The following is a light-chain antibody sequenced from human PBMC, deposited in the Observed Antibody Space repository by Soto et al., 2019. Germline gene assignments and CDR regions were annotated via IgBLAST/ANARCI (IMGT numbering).Light chain of an antibody. Sequence: QSVLTQPPSASGSPGQSVTISCTGTSGDVGGYNYVSWYQQHPGKAPKLMTFEVSERPSGVPDRFSASKSGNTASLTVSGLQAEDEADYYCSSYSGSNNYVFGTGNKVTVL. J-gene: IGLJ1*01. V-gene: IGLV2-8*01. CDR1: SGDVGGYNY. CDR3: SSYSGSNNYV. CDR2: EVS.